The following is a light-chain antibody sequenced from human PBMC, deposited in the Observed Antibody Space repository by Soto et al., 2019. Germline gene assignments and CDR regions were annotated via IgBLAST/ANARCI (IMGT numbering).Light chain of an antibody. J-gene: IGKJ4*01. Sequence: DIQMTQSPSSVSASVGDRVTITCRASQSISTYLHWYQQKPGKAPKLLIYAASDLHSGVPSRFSGSGFGTDFTLTINSLQPEDFATYYCQQGYSFPLTFGGGTKVDIK. CDR2: AAS. V-gene: IGKV1-12*01. CDR3: QQGYSFPLT. CDR1: QSISTY.